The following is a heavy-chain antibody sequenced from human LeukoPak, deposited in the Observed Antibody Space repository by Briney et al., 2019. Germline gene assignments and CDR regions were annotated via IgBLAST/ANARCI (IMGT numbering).Heavy chain of an antibody. Sequence: GGSLRLSCAASGFTFSDHWMSWVRQTPGKGLEWVANIKQDESKRYYVDSVKGRFTISRDNAKNSLYLQINSLRAEDTAVYYCAREASLYCSSIDCYWAFDRWGQGTLVTVSS. D-gene: IGHD2-2*01. V-gene: IGHV3-7*01. J-gene: IGHJ5*02. CDR2: IKQDESKR. CDR3: AREASLYCSSIDCYWAFDR. CDR1: GFTFSDHW.